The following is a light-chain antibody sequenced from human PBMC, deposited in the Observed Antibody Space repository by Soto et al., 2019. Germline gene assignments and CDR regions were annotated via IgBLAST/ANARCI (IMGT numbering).Light chain of an antibody. CDR1: QSVGYH. V-gene: IGKV3-11*01. Sequence: ELVLTQSPATPSLSPGERATLPCRGSQSVGYHLAWYQQKPGQAPRLVIYDASNRATGIPARFSGSGSGTDFSLTISSLEPEDFAVYYCQQRSNWPPITFGQGTRVEIK. J-gene: IGKJ5*01. CDR3: QQRSNWPPIT. CDR2: DAS.